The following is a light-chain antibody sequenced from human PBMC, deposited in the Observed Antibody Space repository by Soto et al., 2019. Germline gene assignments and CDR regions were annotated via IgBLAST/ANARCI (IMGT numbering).Light chain of an antibody. CDR3: MQTLQTPT. J-gene: IGKJ5*01. Sequence: DIVMTQSPLSLPVTPGEPASISCRSSQSLLHTNGYNYLDWYLQKPGQSPRLLIYLGSNRASGVPNRFSGSGSGADFTLKISRVEAEDVGIYYCMQTLQTPTVGQGTRLEIK. V-gene: IGKV2-28*01. CDR1: QSLLHTNGYNY. CDR2: LGS.